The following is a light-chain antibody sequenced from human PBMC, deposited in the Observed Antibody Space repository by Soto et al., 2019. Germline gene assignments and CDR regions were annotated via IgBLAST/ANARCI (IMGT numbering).Light chain of an antibody. V-gene: IGKV3-15*01. Sequence: EIVMTQSPATLSVSPGERATLSCRASQTISSNLAWYQQKPDQAPRLLIYRASARATGIPARFTGSGSGTEFTLTISSLQSEDFGVYYCQQYHNWPPITFGPGTKVDIK. CDR2: RAS. CDR3: QQYHNWPPIT. J-gene: IGKJ3*01. CDR1: QTISSN.